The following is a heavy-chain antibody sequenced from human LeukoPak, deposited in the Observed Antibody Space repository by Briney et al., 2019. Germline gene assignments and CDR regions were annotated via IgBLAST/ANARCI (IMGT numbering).Heavy chain of an antibody. CDR2: FDPEDGET. J-gene: IGHJ4*02. V-gene: IGHV1-24*01. Sequence: ASVKVSCKVSGYTLTELSMHWVRQAPGKGLEWMGGFDPEDGETIYAQKFQGRVTMTEDTSTDTAYMELSSLRSEDTAVYYCATDMIAVAGFPRHYWGQGTLVTVSS. CDR3: ATDMIAVAGFPRHY. D-gene: IGHD6-19*01. CDR1: GYTLTELS.